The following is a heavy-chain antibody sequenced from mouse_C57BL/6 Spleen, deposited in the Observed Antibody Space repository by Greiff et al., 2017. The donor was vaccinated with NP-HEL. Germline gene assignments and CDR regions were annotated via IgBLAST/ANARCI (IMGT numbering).Heavy chain of an antibody. D-gene: IGHD1-1*01. CDR2: IYPGDGDT. J-gene: IGHJ3*01. Sequence: QVQLQQSGPELVKPGASVKIPCKASGYAFSSSWMNWVKQRPGKGLEWIGRIYPGDGDTNYNGKFKGKATLTADKSSSTAYMQLSSLTSEDSAVYFCATTTVVAKGFAYWGQGTLVTVSA. CDR1: GYAFSSSW. V-gene: IGHV1-82*01. CDR3: ATTTVVAKGFAY.